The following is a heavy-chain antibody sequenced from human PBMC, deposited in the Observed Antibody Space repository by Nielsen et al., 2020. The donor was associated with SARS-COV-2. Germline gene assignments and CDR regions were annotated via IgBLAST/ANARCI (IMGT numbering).Heavy chain of an antibody. Sequence: SETLSLTCAVYGGSFSGYYWSWIRQPPGKGLEWIGEINHSGSTNYNPSLKSRVTISVDTSKNQFSLKLSSVTAADTAVYYCAVETYYYDSSGYSNWFDPWGQGTLVTVSS. D-gene: IGHD3-22*01. CDR1: GGSFSGYY. CDR3: AVETYYYDSSGYSNWFDP. CDR2: INHSGST. J-gene: IGHJ5*02. V-gene: IGHV4-34*01.